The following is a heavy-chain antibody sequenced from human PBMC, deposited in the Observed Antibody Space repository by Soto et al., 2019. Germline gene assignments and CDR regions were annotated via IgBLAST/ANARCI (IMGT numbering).Heavy chain of an antibody. CDR1: GFTFSSYA. J-gene: IGHJ4*02. CDR2: ISGSGGST. Sequence: GGPLRLSCAASGFTFSSYAMSWVRQAPGKGLEWVSAISGSGGSTYYADSVKGRFTISRDNSKNTLYLQMNSLRAEDTAVYYCAKDLDFWSGYYTGNYFDYWGQGTLVTVSS. CDR3: AKDLDFWSGYYTGNYFDY. V-gene: IGHV3-23*01. D-gene: IGHD3-3*01.